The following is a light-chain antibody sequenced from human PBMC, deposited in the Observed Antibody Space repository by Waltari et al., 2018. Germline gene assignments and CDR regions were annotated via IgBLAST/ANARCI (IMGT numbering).Light chain of an antibody. CDR1: SSKLGNTV. V-gene: IGLV1-44*01. Sequence: QSVLTQPPSASGTPGQRVTISCSGTSSKLGNTVVNWYQQVQGTAPKLLIYRNDLRPSGVPDRFSASKSGTSASLAISGLQSEDEAEYYCASWDDSLNGHWVFGGGTKVTVL. CDR3: ASWDDSLNGHWV. CDR2: RND. J-gene: IGLJ3*02.